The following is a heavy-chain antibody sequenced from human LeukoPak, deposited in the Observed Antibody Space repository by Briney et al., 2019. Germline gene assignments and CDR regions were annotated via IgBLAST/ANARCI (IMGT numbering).Heavy chain of an antibody. CDR2: IKQDGSEK. D-gene: IGHD3-10*01. CDR3: ARELWFSKLTFDY. J-gene: IGHJ4*02. CDR1: GFTFSSYW. V-gene: IGHV3-7*01. Sequence: GGSLRLSCAASGFTFSSYWMSWVRQAPGKGLEWVANIKQDGSEKYYVDSVRGRFTISRDNAKNSLYLQMNGLRAEDTAVYYCARELWFSKLTFDYWGQGTLVTVSS.